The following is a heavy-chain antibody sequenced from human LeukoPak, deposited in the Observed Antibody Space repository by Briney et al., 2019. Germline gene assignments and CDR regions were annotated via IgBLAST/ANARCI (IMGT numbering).Heavy chain of an antibody. CDR1: GYSFTSYW. CDR2: IYPGDSDT. V-gene: IGHV5-51*01. Sequence: GESLKISCKGSGYSFTSYWIGWVRQMPGKGLEWIGVIYPGDSDTRYSPSFQGQVTISADKSISTAYLQWSSLKASDTAMYYCARLLGAYYYDSSGYYGYFQHWGQGTLVTVSS. CDR3: ARLLGAYYYDSSGYYGYFQH. D-gene: IGHD3-22*01. J-gene: IGHJ1*01.